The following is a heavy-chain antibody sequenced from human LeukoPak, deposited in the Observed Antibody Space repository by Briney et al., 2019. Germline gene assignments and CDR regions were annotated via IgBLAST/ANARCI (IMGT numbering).Heavy chain of an antibody. CDR3: ARDPGRDGYNQDY. V-gene: IGHV1-8*01. D-gene: IGHD5-12*01. Sequence: ASVKVSCKASGYTFTSYDINWVRQATGQGLEWMGWMNPNSGNTGYAQKFQGRVTMTRNTSISTAYMELRSLTSDDTAVYYCARDPGRDGYNQDYWGQGTLVTVSS. CDR2: MNPNSGNT. CDR1: GYTFTSYD. J-gene: IGHJ4*02.